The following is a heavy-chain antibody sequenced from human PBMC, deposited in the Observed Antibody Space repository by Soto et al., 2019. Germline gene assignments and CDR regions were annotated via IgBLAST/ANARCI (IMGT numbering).Heavy chain of an antibody. CDR2: ISYDENNK. V-gene: IGHV3-30*03. CDR3: ARDDGDSSGYYFSPIDY. Sequence: PGGSLRLSCAASGFTFSSYGMHWVRQAPGKGLEWVAVISYDENNKYYADSVKGRFTISRDNSKNTLYLQMNSLRAEDTAVYYCARDDGDSSGYYFSPIDYWGQGTLVTVSS. D-gene: IGHD3-22*01. CDR1: GFTFSSYG. J-gene: IGHJ4*02.